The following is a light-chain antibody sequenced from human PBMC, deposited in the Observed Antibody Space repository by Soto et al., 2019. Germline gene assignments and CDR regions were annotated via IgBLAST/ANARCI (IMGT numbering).Light chain of an antibody. CDR1: SSDVGSYNL. CDR2: EVS. J-gene: IGLJ1*01. Sequence: QSVLTQPASVSGSPGQSITISCTGTSSDVGSYNLVSWYQQHPGKAPKLMIYEVSKRPSGVSNRFSGSKSGNTASLTISGLQAEDEADYYCCSYAGSSTFYVFGTGTKVNV. V-gene: IGLV2-23*02. CDR3: CSYAGSSTFYV.